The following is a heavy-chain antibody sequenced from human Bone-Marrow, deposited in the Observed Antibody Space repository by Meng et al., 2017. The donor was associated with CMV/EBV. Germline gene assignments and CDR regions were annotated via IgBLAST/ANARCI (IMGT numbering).Heavy chain of an antibody. D-gene: IGHD2-15*01. CDR1: GFTFSGSA. CDR2: IRNKANSYAT. CDR3: TSHSLPSDY. Sequence: GGSLRLSCAASGFTFSGSAMHWVRQASGKGLEWVGGIRNKANSYATAYAASVKGRFTISRDDSKNTAYLQMNSLKTEDTAVYFCTSHSLPSDYWGQGTLVTVS. V-gene: IGHV3-73*01. J-gene: IGHJ4*02.